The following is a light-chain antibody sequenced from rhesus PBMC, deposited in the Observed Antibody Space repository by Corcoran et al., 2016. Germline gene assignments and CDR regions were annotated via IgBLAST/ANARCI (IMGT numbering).Light chain of an antibody. CDR1: ENVNNY. V-gene: IGKV1-74*01. CDR3: QHGYGTPYS. J-gene: IGKJ2*01. CDR2: KAS. Sequence: DIQMTQSPSSLSASVGDRVTITCRASENVNNYLNWYQQKPGKAPKLLIYKASTLQSGVPSRFSGSGCGTDYTFTISSLQPEDVATYYCQHGYGTPYSFGQGTKVEIK.